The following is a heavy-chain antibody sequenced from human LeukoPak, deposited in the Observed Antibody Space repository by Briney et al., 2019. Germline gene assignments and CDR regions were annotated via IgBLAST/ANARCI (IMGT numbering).Heavy chain of an antibody. V-gene: IGHV3-30*04. D-gene: IGHD2-21*02. J-gene: IGHJ4*02. CDR3: AKDREGGAYCGGDCYSPVVY. Sequence: GGSLRLSCAASGFTFSSYAMHWVRQAPGKGLEWAAVISYDGSNKYYADSVKGQFTISRDSSKNTLYLQMNSLRAEDTAVYYCAKDREGGAYCGGDCYSPVVYWGQGTLVTVSS. CDR1: GFTFSSYA. CDR2: ISYDGSNK.